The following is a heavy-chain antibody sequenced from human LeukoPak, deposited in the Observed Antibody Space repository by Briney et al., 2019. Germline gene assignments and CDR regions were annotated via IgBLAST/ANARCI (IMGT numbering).Heavy chain of an antibody. J-gene: IGHJ4*02. CDR2: ISFDGSNK. V-gene: IGHV3-30*18. CDR3: AKELDYGGNSPFHY. Sequence: PGRSLRLSCTASRFTFSDYGMHWVRQAPGKGLEWVGFISFDGSNKYYADSVKGRFTISRDNSKNTLYLQMNSLRTEDTAVYYCAKELDYGGNSPFHYWGQGTLVTVSS. D-gene: IGHD4-23*01. CDR1: RFTFSDYG.